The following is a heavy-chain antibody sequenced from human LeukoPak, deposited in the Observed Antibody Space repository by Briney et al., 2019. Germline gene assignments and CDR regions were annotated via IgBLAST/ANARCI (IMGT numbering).Heavy chain of an antibody. J-gene: IGHJ4*02. V-gene: IGHV3-33*06. D-gene: IGHD6-19*01. Sequence: HSGGSLRLSCTASGFNFGIYGMHWVRQAPGKGLEWVAVMWDDGTNEYYVESVKGRFTISRDNGKRTLYLQMNSLRAEDTAVYYCAKDLEQWLAQYYFDYWGQGTLVTVSS. CDR1: GFNFGIYG. CDR3: AKDLEQWLAQYYFDY. CDR2: MWDDGTNE.